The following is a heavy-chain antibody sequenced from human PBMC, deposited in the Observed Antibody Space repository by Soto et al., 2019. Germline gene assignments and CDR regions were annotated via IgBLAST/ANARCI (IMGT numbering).Heavy chain of an antibody. J-gene: IGHJ4*02. CDR2: ISSIGSTK. Sequence: EVQLVESGGNLVQPGGSLRLSCAASGFTFISYEMKWVRQAPGKGLEWVSYISSIGSTKYYADSVNGRFTISRDNAKNSLYLQMNGRRADDSAVYYCARVFRRTYDNNGYYFDYWGQGTLVTVSS. D-gene: IGHD3-22*01. V-gene: IGHV3-48*03. CDR1: GFTFISYE. CDR3: ARVFRRTYDNNGYYFDY.